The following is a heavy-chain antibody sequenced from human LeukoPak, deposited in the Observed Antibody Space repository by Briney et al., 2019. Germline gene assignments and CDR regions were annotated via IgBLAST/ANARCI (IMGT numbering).Heavy chain of an antibody. CDR2: ISTSFT. V-gene: IGHV3-21*01. CDR3: ARDLSSGDY. D-gene: IGHD3-22*01. J-gene: IGHJ4*02. CDR1: GITFSSYA. Sequence: GGSLRLSCAASGITFSSYAMNWVRQAPGKGLEWVSSISTSFTYYADSVKGRFTISRDNAKNSLFLHMNNLRTEDTAVYYCARDLSSGDYWGQGTLVTVSS.